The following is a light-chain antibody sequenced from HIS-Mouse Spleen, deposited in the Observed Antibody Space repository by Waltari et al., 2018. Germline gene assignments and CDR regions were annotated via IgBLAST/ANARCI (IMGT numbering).Light chain of an antibody. J-gene: IGLJ1*01. CDR1: SSDVGGYNY. CDR2: EVS. V-gene: IGLV2-8*01. CDR3: SSYAGSNNYV. Sequence: QSALTQPPSASVSPGQAVPISCTGTSSDVGGYNYVPGYQQHPGKAPKLMIYEVSNRPSGVPDRFSGSKSGNTASLTVSGLQAEDEADYYCSSYAGSNNYVFGTGTKVTVL.